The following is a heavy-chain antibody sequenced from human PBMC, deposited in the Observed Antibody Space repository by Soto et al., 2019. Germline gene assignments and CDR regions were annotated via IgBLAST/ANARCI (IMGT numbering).Heavy chain of an antibody. CDR2: IYDSESA. V-gene: IGHV4-31*03. Sequence: QVQLQESGPGLVKPSQTLSLTCSVSGESINSGGYYWSWIRHHPGKGLEWIGYIYDSESAYYNPSLKSRVXXXTXXSKNHFAMRLSSVTAADTAVYYCARASSSSSAADYWGQGTQVTVSS. CDR1: GESINSGGYY. J-gene: IGHJ4*02. D-gene: IGHD6-6*01. CDR3: ARASSSSSAADY.